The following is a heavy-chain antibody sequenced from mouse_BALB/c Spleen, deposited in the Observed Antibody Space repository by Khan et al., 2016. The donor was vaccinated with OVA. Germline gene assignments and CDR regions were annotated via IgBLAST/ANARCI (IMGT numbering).Heavy chain of an antibody. D-gene: IGHD1-1*01. CDR2: VSTGGGYT. CDR1: GFTFSTYG. CDR3: ARLAYYYDSEGFAY. Sequence: EVQGVESGGDLVKPGGSLKLSCAASGFTFSTYGMSWVRQTPDKRLEWVATVSTGGGYTYYPDSVKGRFTISRDHAKNTLYLQMRSLKSEDTAMFYCARLAYYYDSEGFAYWGQGTLVTVSA. V-gene: IGHV5-6*01. J-gene: IGHJ3*01.